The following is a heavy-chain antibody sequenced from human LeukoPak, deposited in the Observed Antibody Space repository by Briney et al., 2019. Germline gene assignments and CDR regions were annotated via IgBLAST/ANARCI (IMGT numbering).Heavy chain of an antibody. CDR2: FHPEDGET. J-gene: IGHJ4*02. CDR3: TTGKIYCSTTSCSDDY. CDR1: GDTLTALS. D-gene: IGHD2-2*01. V-gene: IGHV1-24*01. Sequence: VASVKVSCMVSGDTLTALSMHWVRQAPGKGLEWMGGFHPEDGETIYAQKFQGRVTMTEDTSTDTAYMELSSPRSDDTAVYYCTTGKIYCSTTSCSDDYWGQGTLVTVSS.